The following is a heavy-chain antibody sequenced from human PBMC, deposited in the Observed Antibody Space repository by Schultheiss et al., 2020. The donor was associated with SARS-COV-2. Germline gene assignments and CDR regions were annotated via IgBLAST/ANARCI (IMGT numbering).Heavy chain of an antibody. Sequence: GGSLRLSCAASGFTFSSYSMNWVRQAPGKGLEWVSSISSSSSYIYYADSVKGRFTISRDNSKNTLYLQMNSLRAEDTAVYYCAKEEVFRGSYYYYYGMDVWGQGTTVTVSS. D-gene: IGHD1-26*01. J-gene: IGHJ6*02. CDR2: ISSSSSYI. CDR3: AKEEVFRGSYYYYYGMDV. CDR1: GFTFSSYS. V-gene: IGHV3-21*04.